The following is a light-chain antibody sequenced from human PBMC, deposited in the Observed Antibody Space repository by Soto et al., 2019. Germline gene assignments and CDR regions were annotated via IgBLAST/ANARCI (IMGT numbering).Light chain of an antibody. CDR3: QQYGSSPLT. CDR2: GAS. Sequence: EIVLTQSPGTLSLSPGERATLSCRASQSVSSSYLAWYQQKPGQAPRLLIYGASSRATGIPDRFSGSGSGTVFTLTISRLEPEDLAVYYCQQYGSSPLTFGQGTKVEIK. CDR1: QSVSSSY. J-gene: IGKJ1*01. V-gene: IGKV3-20*01.